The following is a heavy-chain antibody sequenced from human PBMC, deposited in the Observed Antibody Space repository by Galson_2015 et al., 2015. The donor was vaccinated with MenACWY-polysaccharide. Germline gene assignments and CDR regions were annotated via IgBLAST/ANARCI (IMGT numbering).Heavy chain of an antibody. V-gene: IGHV4-59*01. CDR2: IYYSGST. CDR3: ARESDTAMAYYFDY. Sequence: ETLSLTCTVSGGSISSYYWSWIRQPPGKGLEWIGYIYYSGSTNYNPSLKSRVTISVDTSKNQFSLKLSSVTAADTAVYYCARESDTAMAYYFDYWGQGTQVTVSS. D-gene: IGHD5-18*01. CDR1: GGSISSYY. J-gene: IGHJ4*02.